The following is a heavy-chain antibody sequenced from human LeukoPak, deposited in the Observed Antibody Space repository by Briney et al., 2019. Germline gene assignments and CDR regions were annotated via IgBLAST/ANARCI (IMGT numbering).Heavy chain of an antibody. V-gene: IGHV4-59*01. CDR1: GGSISSYY. J-gene: IGHJ4*02. CDR2: IYYSGST. CDR3: ARANPGWMDGGFDY. Sequence: ASETLSLTCTVSGGSISSYYWSWIRQPPGKGLEWIGYIYYSGSTNYNPSLKSRVTISVDTSKNQFSLKLSSVTAADTAVYYCARANPGWMDGGFDYWGQGTLVTVSS. D-gene: IGHD4-23*01.